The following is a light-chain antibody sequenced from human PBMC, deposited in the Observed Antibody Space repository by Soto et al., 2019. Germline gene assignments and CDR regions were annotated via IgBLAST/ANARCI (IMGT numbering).Light chain of an antibody. V-gene: IGKV3-20*01. CDR1: QSVSSSY. J-gene: IGKJ1*01. CDR3: QQYGSSPWP. Sequence: EIVLTQSPGTLSLSPGERATLSCRASQSVSSSYLAWYQQKPGQAPRLLIYGASSRATGIPDRFSGSGSGTDFTLTISRLEPEDFAVYYCQQYGSSPWPFGQGTKADMK. CDR2: GAS.